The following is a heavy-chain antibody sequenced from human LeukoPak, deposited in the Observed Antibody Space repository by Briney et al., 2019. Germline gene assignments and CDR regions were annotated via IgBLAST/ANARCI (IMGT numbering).Heavy chain of an antibody. CDR1: GFTFSSYA. J-gene: IGHJ4*02. Sequence: GGSLRLSCSASGFTFSSYAMHWVRQAPGKGLEWVSAISGSGDRTFYADSVKGRFTISRDNSKKTLYLQMNSLRADDTAVYYCAKELAVVGQGIFDYWGQGTLVTVSS. D-gene: IGHD6-19*01. CDR3: AKELAVVGQGIFDY. CDR2: ISGSGDRT. V-gene: IGHV3-23*01.